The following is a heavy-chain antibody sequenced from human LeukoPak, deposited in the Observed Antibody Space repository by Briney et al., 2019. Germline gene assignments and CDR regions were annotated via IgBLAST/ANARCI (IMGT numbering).Heavy chain of an antibody. CDR1: GFTFSSYT. CDR3: AKDQGHGTYCGGDCYPH. D-gene: IGHD2-21*02. V-gene: IGHV3-30*04. J-gene: IGHJ4*02. CDR2: ISYDGSNK. Sequence: GRSLRLSCAASGFTFSSYTMHWVRQAPGKGLEWVAVISYDGSNKYYADSVKGRFTISRDNSKNTLYLQMNSLRAEDTAVYYCAKDQGHGTYCGGDCYPHWGQGTLVTVSS.